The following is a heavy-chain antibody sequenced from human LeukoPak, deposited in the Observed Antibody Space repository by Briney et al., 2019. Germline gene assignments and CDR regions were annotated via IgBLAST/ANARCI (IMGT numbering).Heavy chain of an antibody. CDR1: GYTFTGYY. CDR2: INPNSGGT. Sequence: ASVKVSCKASGYTFTGYYMHWVRQAPGQGLEWMGWINPNSGGTNYAQKFQGRVTMTRDTSISTAYMELSRLRSDDTAVYCCARDIDGSYYLDYWGQGTLVTVSS. V-gene: IGHV1-2*02. CDR3: ARDIDGSYYLDY. D-gene: IGHD1-26*01. J-gene: IGHJ4*02.